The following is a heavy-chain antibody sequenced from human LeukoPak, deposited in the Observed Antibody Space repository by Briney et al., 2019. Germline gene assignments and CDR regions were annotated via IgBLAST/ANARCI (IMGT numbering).Heavy chain of an antibody. J-gene: IGHJ4*02. V-gene: IGHV1-8*03. CDR3: ARGRGYSSHFVDY. Sequence: GASVKVSCKASGYTFTGYYMHWVRQAPGQGLEWMGWMNPNSGNTGYAQKFQGRVTITRNTSISTAYMELSSLRSEDTAVYYCARGRGYSSHFVDYWGQGTLVTVSS. CDR1: GYTFTGYY. D-gene: IGHD5-18*01. CDR2: MNPNSGNT.